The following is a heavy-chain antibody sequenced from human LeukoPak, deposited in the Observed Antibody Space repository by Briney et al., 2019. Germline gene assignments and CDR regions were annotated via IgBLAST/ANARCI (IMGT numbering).Heavy chain of an antibody. CDR3: AQGNWELLT. D-gene: IGHD1-26*01. CDR1: GYTFTRYG. Sequence: ASVKVSCKAFGYTFTRYGVSWVRQAPGQGLEWIGWISGSNGNTNYAQKLQGRVTMTTDTSTSTAYMELRSLRSDDTAVYYCAQGNWELLTWGQGTLVTVSS. V-gene: IGHV1-18*01. J-gene: IGHJ5*02. CDR2: ISGSNGNT.